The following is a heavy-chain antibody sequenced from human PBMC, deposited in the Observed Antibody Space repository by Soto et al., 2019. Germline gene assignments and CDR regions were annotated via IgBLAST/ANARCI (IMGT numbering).Heavy chain of an antibody. CDR2: ISAYNGNT. CDR3: ASPDPDTAMVTAFLRYYYYGMDV. CDR1: GYTFTSYG. D-gene: IGHD5-18*01. Sequence: ASVKVSCKASGYTFTSYGISWVRQAPGQGLEWTGWISAYNGNTNYAQKLQGRVTMTTDTSTSTAYMELRSLRSDDTAVYYCASPDPDTAMVTAFLRYYYYGMDVWGQGTTVTVSS. J-gene: IGHJ6*02. V-gene: IGHV1-18*01.